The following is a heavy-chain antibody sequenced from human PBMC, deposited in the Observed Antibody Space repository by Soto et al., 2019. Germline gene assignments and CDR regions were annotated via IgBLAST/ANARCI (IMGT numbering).Heavy chain of an antibody. V-gene: IGHV1-3*01. D-gene: IGHD2-15*01. Sequence: QVQLVQSGAEVKKPGASVKVSCKASGYTFTSYALHWVRQAPGQRLEWMGWINAGNGNTKYSQKFQGRVTITKDTSATTAYMELSSLRYEDTAVYYCARDLGGWPDYWGQGTLVTVSS. CDR3: ARDLGGWPDY. CDR1: GYTFTSYA. J-gene: IGHJ4*02. CDR2: INAGNGNT.